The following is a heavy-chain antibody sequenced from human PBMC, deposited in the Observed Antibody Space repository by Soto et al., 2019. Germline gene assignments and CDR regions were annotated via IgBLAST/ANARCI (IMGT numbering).Heavy chain of an antibody. V-gene: IGHV3-33*01. CDR3: AMGSAAGISGGYQLDY. CDR2: IWYDGSNK. D-gene: IGHD6-13*01. J-gene: IGHJ4*02. CDR1: GFTFSSYG. Sequence: QVQLVESGGGVVQPGRSLRLSCAASGFTFSSYGMHWVLQAPGKGLECVAVIWYDGSNKYYADSVKGRFTISRDNSKNTLYLQMNSLRAEDTAVYYCAMGSAAGISGGYQLDYWGQGTLVTVSS.